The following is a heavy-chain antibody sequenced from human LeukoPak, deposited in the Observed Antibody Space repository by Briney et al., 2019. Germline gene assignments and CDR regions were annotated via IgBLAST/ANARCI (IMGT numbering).Heavy chain of an antibody. Sequence: SETLSLTCTVSGDSISSACWSWSRQPPGKGLEWIGSICHSGISGNTYYNLSLKSRVTISVDTPKNQFSLKLSSVTAADTAVYSCAREVGPVTSHRIDSWGQGSLVTVSS. CDR3: AREVGPVTSHRIDS. V-gene: IGHV4-59*04. CDR2: ICHSGISGNT. J-gene: IGHJ4*02. D-gene: IGHD1-26*01. CDR1: GDSISSAC.